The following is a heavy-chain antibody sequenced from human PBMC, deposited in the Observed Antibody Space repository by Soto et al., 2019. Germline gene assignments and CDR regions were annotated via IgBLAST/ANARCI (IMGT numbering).Heavy chain of an antibody. V-gene: IGHV5-10-1*01. CDR1: GYSFTSYW. CDR2: IDPSDSYT. CDR3: ARQLDCSSTSCLGYCSGGSCYHSDY. J-gene: IGHJ4*02. Sequence: GESLKISCQGSGYSFTSYWISWVRQMPGKGLEWMGRIDPSDSYTNYSPSFQGHVTISADKSISTAYLQWSSLKASDTAMYYCARQLDCSSTSCLGYCSGGSCYHSDYWGQGTLVTVSS. D-gene: IGHD2-15*01.